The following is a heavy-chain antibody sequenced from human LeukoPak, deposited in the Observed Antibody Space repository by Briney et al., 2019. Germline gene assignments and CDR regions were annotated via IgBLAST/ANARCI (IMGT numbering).Heavy chain of an antibody. CDR2: ITTSGAT. J-gene: IGHJ4*02. D-gene: IGHD3-16*01. Sequence: GGSLRLSCAASGLTFSSHGMNWVRQAPGKGLGWVSYITTSGATYYADSVKGRFTISRDNAKSSLYLVMNSLRAEDTAVYYCTRWRGTLQSLDYWGQGTLVTVSS. CDR1: GLTFSSHG. V-gene: IGHV3-48*01. CDR3: TRWRGTLQSLDY.